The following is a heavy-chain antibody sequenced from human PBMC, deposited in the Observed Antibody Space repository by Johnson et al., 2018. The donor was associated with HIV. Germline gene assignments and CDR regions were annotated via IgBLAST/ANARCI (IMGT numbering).Heavy chain of an antibody. CDR3: ARSSGSYLDDAFDI. V-gene: IGHV3-30-3*01. Sequence: QLVESGGGVVQPGMSLRLSCAASGITFSDYAMHWVRQAPGKGLEWVAVISYDGSNKYYADSVKGRFTISRDNSKNTLYLQMNSLRIEDTAVYYCARSSGSYLDDAFDIWGQGTMVTVSS. J-gene: IGHJ3*02. CDR2: ISYDGSNK. CDR1: GITFSDYA. D-gene: IGHD1-26*01.